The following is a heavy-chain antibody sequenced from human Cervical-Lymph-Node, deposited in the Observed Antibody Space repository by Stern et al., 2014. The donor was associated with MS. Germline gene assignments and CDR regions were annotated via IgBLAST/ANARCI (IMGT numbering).Heavy chain of an antibody. V-gene: IGHV3-30*01. Sequence: VQLVESGGGVVQLGRSLRLSCAASGFTFSSYAMHWVRQAPGKGLEWVAVISYDGSNKYYADSVKGRFTISRDNSKNTLYLQMNSLRAEDTAVYYCARAGYDPLVDYFDYWGQGTLVTVSS. D-gene: IGHD3-22*01. J-gene: IGHJ4*02. CDR1: GFTFSSYA. CDR3: ARAGYDPLVDYFDY. CDR2: ISYDGSNK.